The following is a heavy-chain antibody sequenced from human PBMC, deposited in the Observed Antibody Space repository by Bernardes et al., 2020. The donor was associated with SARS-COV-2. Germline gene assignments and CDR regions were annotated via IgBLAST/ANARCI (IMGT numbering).Heavy chain of an antibody. J-gene: IGHJ4*02. CDR1: GFAFSIYW. CDR2: INSDGSSI. CDR3: ATVFGSGWYAVLAY. Sequence: VWSLSLSCAASGFAFSIYWMHWVRQAPGKGLVWVSRINSDGSSIDYADSVKGRFSISRDNAQNTLYLQMNSLRAEDTAVYYCATVFGSGWYAVLAYWGQGTLVTVSS. V-gene: IGHV3-74*01. D-gene: IGHD6-19*01.